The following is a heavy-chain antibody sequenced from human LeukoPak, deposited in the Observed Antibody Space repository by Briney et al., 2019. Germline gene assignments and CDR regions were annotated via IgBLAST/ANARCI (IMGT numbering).Heavy chain of an antibody. CDR2: IYSGGST. CDR1: GFTFSSNY. V-gene: IGHV3-53*01. Sequence: GGSLRLSCAASGFTFSSNYMSWVRQAPGKGLEWVSVIYSGGSTYYADSVKGRFTISRDDSKNTLYLQMNSLRADDTAVYYCARGFEYYDILTGHYSPHYFDYWGQGTLVTVSS. J-gene: IGHJ4*02. CDR3: ARGFEYYDILTGHYSPHYFDY. D-gene: IGHD3-9*01.